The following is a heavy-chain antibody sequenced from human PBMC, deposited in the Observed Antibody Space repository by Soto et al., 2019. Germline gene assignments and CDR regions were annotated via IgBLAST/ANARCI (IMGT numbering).Heavy chain of an antibody. CDR1: GGTFSTYS. CDR2: IIPMLGIA. V-gene: IGHV1-69*02. Sequence: QVQLVQSGAKVKKPGSAVKVSCKDSGGTFSTYSMFWVRQAPGQGLEWMGRIIPMLGIANYAQKIQGRVTITADKSTSTVYMELSSLRSEDTALYYCTIGSWSGEVFDIWGQGTMVTVSS. J-gene: IGHJ3*02. CDR3: TIGSWSGEVFDI. D-gene: IGHD2-21*01.